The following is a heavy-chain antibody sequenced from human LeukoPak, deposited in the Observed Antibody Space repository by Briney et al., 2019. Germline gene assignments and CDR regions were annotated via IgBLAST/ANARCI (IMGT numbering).Heavy chain of an antibody. D-gene: IGHD6-13*01. CDR2: IYSAGTT. V-gene: IGHV3-53*01. Sequence: PGGSLRLSCAVSGFTVSDNYMSWVRQAPGKGLEWVSIIYSAGTTHYADSVKGRFTISRDNSKNTLYLQMNSVRAEDTAVYYCAKAGLGIAAATKNYFDYWGQGTLVTVSS. CDR1: GFTVSDNY. CDR3: AKAGLGIAAATKNYFDY. J-gene: IGHJ4*02.